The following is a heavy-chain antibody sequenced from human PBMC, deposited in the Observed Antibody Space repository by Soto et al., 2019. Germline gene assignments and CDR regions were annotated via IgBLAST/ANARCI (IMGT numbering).Heavy chain of an antibody. CDR3: ARVPFSYSSGWTAIDY. J-gene: IGHJ4*02. Sequence: ASVKLSCTASGYTFTSYGISWVRQAPGQGLEWMGWISAYNGNTNYAQKLQGRVTMTTDTSTSTAYMELRSLRSDDTAVYYCARVPFSYSSGWTAIDYWGQGTLVTVSS. D-gene: IGHD6-19*01. CDR2: ISAYNGNT. V-gene: IGHV1-18*01. CDR1: GYTFTSYG.